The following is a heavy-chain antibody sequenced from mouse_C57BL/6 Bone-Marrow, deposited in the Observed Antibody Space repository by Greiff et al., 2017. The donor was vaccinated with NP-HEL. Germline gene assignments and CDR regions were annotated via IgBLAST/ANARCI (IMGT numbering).Heavy chain of an antibody. CDR2: IDPSDSYT. Sequence: QVQLQQPGAELVMPGASVKLSCKASGYTFTSYWMHWVKQRPGQGLEWIGEIDPSDSYTNYNQKFKGKSTLTVDKSSSTAYMQLSSLTSEDSAVYYCARERLITTVVGYFDVWGTGTTVTVSS. CDR3: ARERLITTVVGYFDV. CDR1: GYTFTSYW. J-gene: IGHJ1*03. D-gene: IGHD1-1*01. V-gene: IGHV1-69*01.